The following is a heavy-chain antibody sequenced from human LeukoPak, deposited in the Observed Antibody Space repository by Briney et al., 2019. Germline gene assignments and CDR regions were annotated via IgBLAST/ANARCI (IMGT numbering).Heavy chain of an antibody. CDR2: IETSSSII. V-gene: IGHV3-48*02. D-gene: IGHD4-23*01. Sequence: GGSLRLSCAASGFTFSSYSINWVRQTPGKGLEWVSYIETSSSIIYYADSVKGRFTISRDNAKNSLYLQMNSLRDEDTAVYYCARHDYAGNSGDYWGQGTLVSVSS. CDR3: ARHDYAGNSGDY. J-gene: IGHJ4*02. CDR1: GFTFSSYS.